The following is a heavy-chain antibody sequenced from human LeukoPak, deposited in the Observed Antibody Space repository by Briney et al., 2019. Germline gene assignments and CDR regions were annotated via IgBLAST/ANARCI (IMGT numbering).Heavy chain of an antibody. Sequence: GGSLRLSCVASEFTFSNYAMSWVRQAPGKRLEWVSAISGSGGSTYYADSVKGRFTISRDNSKNTLYLQMNSLRPEDTAIDSCAKDVFRRGSVAGWFDPWGQGTLVTVSS. CDR2: ISGSGGST. V-gene: IGHV3-23*01. CDR3: AKDVFRRGSVAGWFDP. D-gene: IGHD6-19*01. J-gene: IGHJ5*02. CDR1: EFTFSNYA.